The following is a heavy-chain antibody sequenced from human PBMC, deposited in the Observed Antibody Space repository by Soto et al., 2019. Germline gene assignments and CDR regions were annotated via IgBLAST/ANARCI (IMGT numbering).Heavy chain of an antibody. CDR2: ILYSGDT. D-gene: IGHD3-16*01. V-gene: IGHV4-30-4*01. CDR1: GGSISSDDSY. J-gene: IGHJ4*02. Sequence: QVQLQESGPRLVKPSQTLSLTCTVSGGSISSDDSYWSWIRQTPGKGLEWIGYILYSGDTYYNPSLKTRVIISIDTSKNQFSLRLNSVTAADTAAYYCARGSRTLSLAHDYWGQGTLITVSS. CDR3: ARGSRTLSLAHDY.